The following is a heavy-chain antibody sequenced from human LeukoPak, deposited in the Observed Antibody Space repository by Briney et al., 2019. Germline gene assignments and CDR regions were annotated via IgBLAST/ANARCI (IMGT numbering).Heavy chain of an antibody. CDR2: MNPNSGNT. J-gene: IGHJ3*02. Sequence: ASVKVSCKASGYTFTSYDINWVRQATGQGLEWMGWMNPNSGNTGYAQKFQGRVTMTRNTSISTAYMELSSLRSEDTAVYYCALTAATILGDAFDIWGQGTMVTASS. CDR3: ALTAATILGDAFDI. V-gene: IGHV1-8*01. D-gene: IGHD2-15*01. CDR1: GYTFTSYD.